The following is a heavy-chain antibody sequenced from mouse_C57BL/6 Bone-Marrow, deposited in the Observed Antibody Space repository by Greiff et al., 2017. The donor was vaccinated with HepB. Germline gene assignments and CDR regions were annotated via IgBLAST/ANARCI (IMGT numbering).Heavy chain of an antibody. CDR1: GFSFNTYA. CDR3: VRSWYYYGSSYYFDY. Sequence: EVQLVESGGGLVQPKGSLKLSCAASGFSFNTYAMNWVRQAPGKGLEWVARIRSKSNNYATYYADSVKDRFTISRDDSESMLYLQMNNLKTEDTAMYYCVRSWYYYGSSYYFDYWGQGTTLTVSS. V-gene: IGHV10-1*01. D-gene: IGHD1-1*01. CDR2: IRSKSNNYAT. J-gene: IGHJ2*01.